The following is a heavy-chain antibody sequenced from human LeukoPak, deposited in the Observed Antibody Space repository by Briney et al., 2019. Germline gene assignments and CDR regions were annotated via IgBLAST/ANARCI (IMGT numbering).Heavy chain of an antibody. CDR1: GFTFSSYG. Sequence: QAGGSLRLSCAASGFTFSSYGMHWVRQAPGKGLEWVSAISGSGGSTYYEDSVKGRFTTSRDNSKNTLYLQMNSLRAEDTAVYFCAKATVYGDSSAYFDYWGQGTLVTVSS. D-gene: IGHD3-22*01. CDR2: ISGSGGST. CDR3: AKATVYGDSSAYFDY. V-gene: IGHV3-23*01. J-gene: IGHJ4*02.